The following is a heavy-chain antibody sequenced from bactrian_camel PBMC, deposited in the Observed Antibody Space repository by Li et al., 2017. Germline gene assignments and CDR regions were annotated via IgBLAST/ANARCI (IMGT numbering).Heavy chain of an antibody. CDR2: YINTRST. J-gene: IGHJ4*01. Sequence: HVQLVESGGGSVQAGGSLRLACVASAPTYSINCMGWFRQAPGKQREEVAVAYINTRSTKYADSVKGRFTISRDNAGPAMYLQMDKLQPEDTARYFCAFAPGVTLWRGFLDADVHKFWGRGTQVTVS. V-gene: IGHV3S53*01. CDR3: AFAPGVTLWRGFLDADVHKF. D-gene: IGHD4*01. CDR1: APTYSINC.